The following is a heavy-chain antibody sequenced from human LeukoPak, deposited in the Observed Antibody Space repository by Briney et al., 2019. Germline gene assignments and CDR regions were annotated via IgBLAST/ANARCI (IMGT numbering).Heavy chain of an antibody. Sequence: GGSLRLSCAASGFTFSSYWMSWVRQAPGKGLEWVANIKQDGSEKYYVDSVKGRFIISRDNAKNSLYLQMNSLRAEDTAVYYCARGPPVTSDAFDIWGQGTMVTVSS. CDR2: IKQDGSEK. CDR1: GFTFSSYW. J-gene: IGHJ3*02. D-gene: IGHD4-17*01. CDR3: ARGPPVTSDAFDI. V-gene: IGHV3-7*01.